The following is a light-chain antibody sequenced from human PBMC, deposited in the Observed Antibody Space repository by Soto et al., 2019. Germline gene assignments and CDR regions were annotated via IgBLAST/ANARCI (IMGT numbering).Light chain of an antibody. V-gene: IGLV2-23*02. J-gene: IGLJ2*01. CDR2: EVT. CDR3: CSYVGSSTLL. CDR1: SSDVGSYNL. Sequence: QSALTQPAPVSGSPGQSITISCTGTSSDVGSYNLVSWYQQHPGNAPKLIIYEVTKRPSGVSDHFSGSKSDNMASLTISGLQAEDEADYYCCSYVGSSTLLFGGGTKVTVL.